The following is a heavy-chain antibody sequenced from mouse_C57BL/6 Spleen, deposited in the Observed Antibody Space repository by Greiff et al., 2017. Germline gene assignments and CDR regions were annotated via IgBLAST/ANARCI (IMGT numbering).Heavy chain of an antibody. CDR2: IDPSDSYT. CDR3: ARSRRYDYDVDY. CDR1: GYTFTSYW. Sequence: QVQLQQPGAELVMPGASVKLSCKASGYTFTSYWMHWVKQRPGQGLEWIGEIDPSDSYTNYNQKFKGKSTLTVDKSSSTAYMQLSSLTSEDSAVYYCARSRRYDYDVDYWGQGTTLTVSS. D-gene: IGHD2-4*01. V-gene: IGHV1-69*01. J-gene: IGHJ2*01.